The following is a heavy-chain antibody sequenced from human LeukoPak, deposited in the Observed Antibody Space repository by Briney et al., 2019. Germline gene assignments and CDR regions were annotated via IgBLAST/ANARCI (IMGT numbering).Heavy chain of an antibody. CDR2: ISSSSTYI. CDR3: ARERVDYGDWSRYYHYGMDV. D-gene: IGHD4-17*01. J-gene: IGHJ6*02. CDR1: GFSFSSHP. Sequence: SGGSLRLSCAASGFSFSSHPMNWVRQAPGKGLEWVSSISSSSTYISYANSVEGRFTISRDNAKNSLYLQMNSLRTEDTAVYYCARERVDYGDWSRYYHYGMDVWGQGTTVTVTS. V-gene: IGHV3-21*01.